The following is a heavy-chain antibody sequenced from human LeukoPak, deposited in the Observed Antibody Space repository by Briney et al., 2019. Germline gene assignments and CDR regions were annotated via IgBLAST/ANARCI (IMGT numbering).Heavy chain of an antibody. CDR1: GFTFSSYW. Sequence: PGGSLRLSCAASGFTFSSYWMSWVRQAPGKGLEWVANIKQDGSEKYYVDSVKGRFTISRDNAKSSLYLQMNSLRAEDTAVYYCARASPYYDILTGYRAFDYWGQGTLVTVSS. V-gene: IGHV3-7*01. CDR3: ARASPYYDILTGYRAFDY. D-gene: IGHD3-9*01. CDR2: IKQDGSEK. J-gene: IGHJ4*02.